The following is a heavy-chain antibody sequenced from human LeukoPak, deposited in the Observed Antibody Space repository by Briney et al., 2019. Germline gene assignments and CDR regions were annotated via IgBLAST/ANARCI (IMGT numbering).Heavy chain of an antibody. CDR2: IYYSGST. CDR3: ARASRVCSGGSCYPYYGMDV. V-gene: IGHV4-59*01. J-gene: IGHJ6*01. D-gene: IGHD2-15*01. CDR1: GGSISSYY. Sequence: PSETLSLTCTVSGGSISSYYWSWIRQPPGKGLEWIGYIYYSGSTNYNPSLKSRVTISVDTSKNQFSLKLSSVTAADTAVYYCARASRVCSGGSCYPYYGMDVWGQGTTVTVSS.